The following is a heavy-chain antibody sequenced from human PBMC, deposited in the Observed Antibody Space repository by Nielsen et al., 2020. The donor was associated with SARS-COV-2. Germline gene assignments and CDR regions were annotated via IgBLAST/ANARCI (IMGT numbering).Heavy chain of an antibody. V-gene: IGHV4-39*07. Sequence: SETLSLTCTVSGGSISSYYWGWIRQPPGKGLEWIGSIYYSGSTYYNPSLKSRVTISVDTSKNQFSLKLSSVTAADTAVYYCARDGADYYDSSGYWFDPWGQGTLVTVSS. J-gene: IGHJ5*02. D-gene: IGHD3-22*01. CDR3: ARDGADYYDSSGYWFDP. CDR2: IYYSGST. CDR1: GGSISSYY.